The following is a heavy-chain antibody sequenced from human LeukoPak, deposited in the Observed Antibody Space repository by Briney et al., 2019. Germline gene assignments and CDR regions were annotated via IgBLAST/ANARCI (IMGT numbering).Heavy chain of an antibody. V-gene: IGHV3-7*01. CDR1: GFTFSSYW. CDR3: ARAHNWKYGSFDF. D-gene: IGHD1-7*01. J-gene: IGHJ4*02. Sequence: GGSLRLSCAASGFTFSSYWMSWVRQAPGKGLEWVANIKQDGSEKYYVDSVKGRVTISRDNAKNSLYLQMNSLRAEDTAVYYCARAHNWKYGSFDFWGQGTLVTVSS. CDR2: IKQDGSEK.